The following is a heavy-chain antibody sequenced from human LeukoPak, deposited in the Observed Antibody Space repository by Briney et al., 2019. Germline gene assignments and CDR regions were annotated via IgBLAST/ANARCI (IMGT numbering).Heavy chain of an antibody. CDR2: MNPHSGET. J-gene: IGHJ1*01. CDR1: GYRFTAYP. Sequence: ASVKVSCKTSGYRFTAYPLHWVRQAPGQGLEWLGWMNPHSGETSNAQKFQGGVTMTRDTSISVAYMELSSLRSDDTAVYYCARGMDAEAFQNWGQGTLVTVSS. V-gene: IGHV1-2*02. D-gene: IGHD2-2*03. CDR3: ARGMDAEAFQN.